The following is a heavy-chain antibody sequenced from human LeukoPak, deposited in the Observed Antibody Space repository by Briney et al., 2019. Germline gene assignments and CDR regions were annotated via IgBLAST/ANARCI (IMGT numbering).Heavy chain of an antibody. CDR3: ARDLDYGSGDY. Sequence: GGSLRLSCAASGFTVSSYEMNWVRQAPGKGLEWVSYISSSGSTIYYADSVKGRFTISRDNAKNSLYLQMNSLRAEDTAVYYCARDLDYGSGDYWGQGTLVTVSS. D-gene: IGHD3-10*01. CDR2: ISSSGSTI. J-gene: IGHJ4*02. CDR1: GFTVSSYE. V-gene: IGHV3-48*03.